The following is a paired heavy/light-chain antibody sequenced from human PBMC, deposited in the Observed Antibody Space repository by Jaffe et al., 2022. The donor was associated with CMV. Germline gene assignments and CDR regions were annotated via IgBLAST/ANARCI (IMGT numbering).Heavy chain of an antibody. CDR2: INPNSGDP. J-gene: IGHJ3*02. D-gene: IGHD5-18*01. CDR1: GYTFTGYY. Sequence: QVQLVQSGAEVKKSGASVKVSCKASGYTFTGYYMNWVRQAPGQGLEWMGWINPNSGDPNYAQKFQGRVTMTRDTSISTVYMELSRLRSDDTAVYYCARAIGDTAADALDIWGQGTMVTVSS. V-gene: IGHV1-2*02. CDR3: ARAIGDTAADALDI.
Light chain of an antibody. CDR1: QTIGTY. V-gene: IGKV1-39*01. CDR2: AAS. J-gene: IGKJ1*01. Sequence: DIQMTQSPSSLSASVGDRVTITCRASQTIGTYLNWYQQKPGKAPKLLIYAASNLQSGVPSGFSGSGSGTDFTLTISNLQPEDFATYYCQQSYSTPRTFGQGTKVEIK. CDR3: QQSYSTPRT.